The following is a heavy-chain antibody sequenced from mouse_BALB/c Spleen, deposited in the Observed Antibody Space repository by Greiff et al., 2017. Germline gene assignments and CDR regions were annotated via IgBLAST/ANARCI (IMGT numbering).Heavy chain of an antibody. D-gene: IGHD2-3*01. Sequence: QVQLQQSGAELARPGASVKLSCKASGYTFTSYWMQWVKQRPGQGLEWIGAIYPGDGDTRYTQKFKGKATLTADKSSSTAYMQLSSLASEDSAVYYCARRGGDGYYVGFDYWGQGTTLTVSS. CDR1: GYTFTSYW. J-gene: IGHJ2*01. CDR3: ARRGGDGYYVGFDY. CDR2: IYPGDGDT. V-gene: IGHV1-87*01.